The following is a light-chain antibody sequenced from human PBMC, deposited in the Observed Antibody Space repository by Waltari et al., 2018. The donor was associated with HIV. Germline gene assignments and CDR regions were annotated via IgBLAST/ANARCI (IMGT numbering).Light chain of an antibody. V-gene: IGLV1-44*01. Sequence: QSVLTQPPSASGTRGQRVPISCSGRRPNIGVNSVTWYQQPPGTAPRLLLYNNNQRPSGVPDRFSGSKSGTSASLAISGLQSEDEADYYCAAWDDGLNALFGGGTKLTVL. CDR2: NNN. CDR1: RPNIGVNS. J-gene: IGLJ2*01. CDR3: AAWDDGLNAL.